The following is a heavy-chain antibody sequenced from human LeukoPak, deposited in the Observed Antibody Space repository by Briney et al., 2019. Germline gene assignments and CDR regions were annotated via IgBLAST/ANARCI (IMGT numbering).Heavy chain of an antibody. CDR2: IYYSGST. V-gene: IGHV4-59*08. J-gene: IGHJ3*02. D-gene: IGHD6-19*01. CDR3: ASPSSGWIDAFDI. CDR1: GVSISTYY. Sequence: SETLSLTCTVSGVSISTYYWTWIRQPPGKGLEWVGYIYYSGSTNYNPSLKSRVTISVDTSKNQFSLKLISVTAADTAVYYCASPSSGWIDAFDIWGQGTMVTVSS.